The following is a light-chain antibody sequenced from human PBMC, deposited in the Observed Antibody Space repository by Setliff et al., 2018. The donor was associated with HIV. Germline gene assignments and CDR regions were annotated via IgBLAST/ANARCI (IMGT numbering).Light chain of an antibody. Sequence: QSALTQPASVSGSPGQSITISCTGTSSDVGRYTLVSWYQQHPGKAPKLMIYQATKRPSGVSNRFSGSKSGNTASLTISGLQAEDEADYYCCSNTGSNTYVFGTGTKVT. CDR1: SSDVGRYTL. CDR3: CSNTGSNTYV. CDR2: QAT. J-gene: IGLJ1*01. V-gene: IGLV2-23*01.